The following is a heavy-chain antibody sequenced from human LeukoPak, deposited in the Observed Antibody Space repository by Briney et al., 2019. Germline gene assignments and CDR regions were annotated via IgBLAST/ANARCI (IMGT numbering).Heavy chain of an antibody. V-gene: IGHV5-10-1*01. D-gene: IGHD6-13*01. Sequence: GESLKISCKGSGYSFTSYWISWGRQMPGKGLEWMGRIDPSDSYTNYSPSFQGHVTISADKSISTAYLQWSSLKASDTAMYYCARLIAAGSGYYYYYVMDVWGQGTTVTVSS. J-gene: IGHJ6*02. CDR3: ARLIAAGSGYYYYYVMDV. CDR1: GYSFTSYW. CDR2: IDPSDSYT.